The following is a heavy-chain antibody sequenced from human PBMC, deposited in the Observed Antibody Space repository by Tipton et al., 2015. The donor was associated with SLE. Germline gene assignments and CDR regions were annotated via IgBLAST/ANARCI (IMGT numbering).Heavy chain of an antibody. CDR2: TRKKGNSYTT. Sequence: SLRLSCAASGFTFSDYYMDWVRQAPGKGLEWVGHTRKKGNSYTTLYAASVQGRFTISRDDSEKLTHLQMNSLRTKDTAVYFCVRDNWGSYDYWGQGTLVTVSS. D-gene: IGHD7-27*01. CDR3: VRDNWGSYDY. J-gene: IGHJ4*02. CDR1: GFTFSDYY. V-gene: IGHV3-72*01.